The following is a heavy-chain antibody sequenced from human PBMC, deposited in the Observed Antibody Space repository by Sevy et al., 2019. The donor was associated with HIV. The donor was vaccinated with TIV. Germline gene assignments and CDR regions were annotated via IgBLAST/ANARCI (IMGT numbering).Heavy chain of an antibody. Sequence: ASVKVSCKASGYTFISYHINWVRQATGQGLEWMGWMNPNSGNTAYAQKFQGRVTMTRNTSISTAYMELSSLRSEDTAVYYCARTEPGIAAYGMDVWGQGTTVTVSS. CDR1: GYTFISYH. V-gene: IGHV1-8*01. CDR3: ARTEPGIAAYGMDV. D-gene: IGHD6-13*01. J-gene: IGHJ6*02. CDR2: MNPNSGNT.